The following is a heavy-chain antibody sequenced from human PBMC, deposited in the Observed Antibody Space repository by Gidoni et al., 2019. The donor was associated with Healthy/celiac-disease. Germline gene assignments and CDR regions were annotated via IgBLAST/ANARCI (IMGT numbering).Heavy chain of an antibody. D-gene: IGHD6-13*01. CDR3: ARFTPESYSSSWYSLYYYYYYMDV. CDR1: GFTFSSYW. CDR2: IKQDGSEK. Sequence: EVQLVESGGGLVQPGGSLRLSCAASGFTFSSYWMSWVRQAPGKGLEWVANIKQDGSEKYYVDSVKGRFTISRDNAKNSLYLQMNSLRAEDTAVYYCARFTPESYSSSWYSLYYYYYYMDVWGKGTTVTVSS. V-gene: IGHV3-7*01. J-gene: IGHJ6*03.